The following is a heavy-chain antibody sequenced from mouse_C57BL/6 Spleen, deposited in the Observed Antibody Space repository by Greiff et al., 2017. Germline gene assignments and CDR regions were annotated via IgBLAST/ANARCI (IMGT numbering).Heavy chain of an antibody. Sequence: VHVKQSGPELVKPGASVKIPCKASGYTFTDYNMDWVKQSHGKSLEWIGDINPNNGGTIYNQKFKGKATLTVDKSSSTAYMELRSLTSEDTAVYYCARRGIYYGNYFDYWGQGTTLTVSS. D-gene: IGHD2-1*01. CDR3: ARRGIYYGNYFDY. CDR2: INPNNGGT. V-gene: IGHV1-18*01. CDR1: GYTFTDYN. J-gene: IGHJ2*01.